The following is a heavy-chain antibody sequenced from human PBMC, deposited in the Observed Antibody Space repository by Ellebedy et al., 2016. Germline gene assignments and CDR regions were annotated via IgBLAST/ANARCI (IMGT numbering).Heavy chain of an antibody. Sequence: GGSLRLSCTASGFTFGDSAMTWFRQAPGKGLEWVSAIFSDGNTYYADSVKGRFTISRDNSKNTLYLQMNSLRAEDTAVYYCARGVGSGWFDPWGQGTLVTVSS. CDR3: ARGVGSGWFDP. D-gene: IGHD2-15*01. V-gene: IGHV3-53*01. CDR1: GFTFGDSA. CDR2: IFSDGNT. J-gene: IGHJ5*02.